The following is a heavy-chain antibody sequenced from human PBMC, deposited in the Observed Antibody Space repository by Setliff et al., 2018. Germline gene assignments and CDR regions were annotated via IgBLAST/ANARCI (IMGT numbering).Heavy chain of an antibody. D-gene: IGHD1-26*01. V-gene: IGHV4-4*08. CDR3: ARAPDSGTYYNLYPYYNDV. CDR2: IHTSEST. J-gene: IGHJ6*03. Sequence: SETLSLTCSVSGASISSYFWTWIRQPPGKGLEWIGNIHTSESTKYNPSLRSRVTISVDTVKNQFSLRLSSLTAADTAVYYCARAPDSGTYYNLYPYYNDVWGKGTTVTVSS. CDR1: GASISSYF.